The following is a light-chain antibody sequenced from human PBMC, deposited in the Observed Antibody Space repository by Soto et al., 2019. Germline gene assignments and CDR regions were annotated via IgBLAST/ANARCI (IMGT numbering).Light chain of an antibody. V-gene: IGKV1-5*03. CDR3: QHYNSYSQA. J-gene: IGKJ1*01. CDR1: QTISSW. CDR2: KAS. Sequence: DIQMTQSPSTLSGSVGDRVTITCRASQTISSWLAWYQQKPGKAPKLLIYKASTLKSGVPSRFSGSGSGTEFTLTTSSLQPDDFATYYCQHYNSYSQALGQGTKVDLK.